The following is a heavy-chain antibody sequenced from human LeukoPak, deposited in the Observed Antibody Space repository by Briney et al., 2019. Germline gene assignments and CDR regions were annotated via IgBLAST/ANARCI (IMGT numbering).Heavy chain of an antibody. CDR2: FSGCGGST. Sequence: GGSLRLSCAASAFTFSSYAISWVRPPPGRWMEWVSAFSGCGGSTYYADSVEGRFTISRDNSKHTLYLKMNSLRAEDTAVYYCARALYNTGWYPDYFDSWGQGTLVTVSS. J-gene: IGHJ4*02. CDR1: AFTFSSYA. D-gene: IGHD6-19*01. CDR3: ARALYNTGWYPDYFDS. V-gene: IGHV3-23*01.